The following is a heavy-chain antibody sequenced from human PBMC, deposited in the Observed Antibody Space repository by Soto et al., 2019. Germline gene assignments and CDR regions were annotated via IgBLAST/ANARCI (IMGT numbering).Heavy chain of an antibody. CDR1: GYRFTNYW. J-gene: IGHJ4*02. CDR3: ARDYCSCTTCYEFDY. Sequence: PGESLKISCKGSGYRFTNYWIGWVRQMPGKGLEWMGIIYPGDSDTRYSPSFQGQVTISADKSINTAYLQWSSLKASDTAMYYCARDYCSCTTCYEFDYWDQGNQVTVS. V-gene: IGHV5-51*01. D-gene: IGHD2-2*01. CDR2: IYPGDSDT.